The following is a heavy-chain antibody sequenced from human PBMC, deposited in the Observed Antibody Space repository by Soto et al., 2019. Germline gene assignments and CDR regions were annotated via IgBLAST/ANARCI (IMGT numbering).Heavy chain of an antibody. CDR3: AHTWGLPFDY. D-gene: IGHD3-16*01. CDR2: IYWNDDK. CDR1: GFSLRTTGVG. V-gene: IGHV2-5*01. J-gene: IGHJ4*02. Sequence: QITLKESGPPLVKPTQTLTLTCTYSGFSLRTTGVGVGWIRQPPGKALEWLGIIYWNDDKRYSPSLKSRFTLTSDISKSQVGLTMTNRDPVDTATYYCAHTWGLPFDYWGQGTLVIVSS.